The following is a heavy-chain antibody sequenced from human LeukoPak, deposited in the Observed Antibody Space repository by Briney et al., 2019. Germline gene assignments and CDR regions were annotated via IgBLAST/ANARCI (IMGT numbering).Heavy chain of an antibody. CDR1: GFTFSSYE. V-gene: IGHV3-48*03. CDR3: AELGITMIGGV. Sequence: GGSLRLSCAASGFTFSSYEMDWVRQAPGKGLEWVSYISSSGSTIYYADSVKGRFTISRDNAKNSLYLQMNSLRAEDTAVYYCAELGITMIGGVWGKGTTVTITS. D-gene: IGHD3-10*02. J-gene: IGHJ6*04. CDR2: ISSSGSTI.